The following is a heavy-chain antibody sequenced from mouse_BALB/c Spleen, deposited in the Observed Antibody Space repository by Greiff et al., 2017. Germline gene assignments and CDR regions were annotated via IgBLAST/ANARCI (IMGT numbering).Heavy chain of an antibody. CDR2: ISPGNGDI. CDR1: GYTFTDHA. Sequence: QVQLQQSDTELVKPGASVKISCKASGYTFTDHAIHWVKQRPEQGLEWIGYISPGNGDIKYTEKFKGKATLTADKSSSTAYMQLNSLTSEDSAVYCCKRSRNSLLRLWYFDGWGAGTTVTVSS. D-gene: IGHD1-2*01. J-gene: IGHJ1*01. V-gene: IGHV1S53*03. CDR3: KRSRNSLLRLWYFDG.